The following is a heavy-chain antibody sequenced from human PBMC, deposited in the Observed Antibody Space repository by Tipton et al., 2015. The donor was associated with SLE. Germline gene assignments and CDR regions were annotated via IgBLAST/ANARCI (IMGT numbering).Heavy chain of an antibody. CDR1: GGSISSSSYY. CDR3: ARERTGSGFDAFDI. CDR2: IYYSGST. Sequence: TLSLTCTVSGGSISSSSYYWGWIRQPPGKGLEWIGSIYYSGSTYYNPSLKSRVTISVDTSKNQFSLKLSSMTAADTAVYYCARERTGSGFDAFDIWGQGTMVTVSS. V-gene: IGHV4-39*07. D-gene: IGHD3-10*01. J-gene: IGHJ3*02.